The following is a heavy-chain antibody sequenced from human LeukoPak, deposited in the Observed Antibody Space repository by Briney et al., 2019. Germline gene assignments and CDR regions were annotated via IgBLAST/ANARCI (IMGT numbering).Heavy chain of an antibody. CDR2: IYHTGST. V-gene: IGHV4-39*07. D-gene: IGHD3-3*02. J-gene: IGHJ5*01. CDR3: ARDISISWFYS. CDR1: GASISSDSNY. Sequence: TTSETLSLTCTVSGASISSDSNYWAWVRQPPGKGLQWIGSIYHTGSTFYNPSLMSRVSISIDSSKNQFSLKLSSVTVADTALYYCARDISISWFYSCGQGTLVSVSS.